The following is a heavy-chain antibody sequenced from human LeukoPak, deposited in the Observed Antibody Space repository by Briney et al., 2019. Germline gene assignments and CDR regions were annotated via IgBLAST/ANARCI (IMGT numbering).Heavy chain of an antibody. CDR3: ARDYISSWANFDY. Sequence: GGSLRLSCAASGFTFRNYWMSWVRQAPGKGLEWVAKVKQDGSEKYYVDSVKGRFAVSRDNAKNSLYLQMNSLRAEDTAVHYCARDYISSWANFDYWGQGTLVTVSS. D-gene: IGHD6-13*01. CDR1: GFTFRNYW. J-gene: IGHJ4*02. CDR2: VKQDGSEK. V-gene: IGHV3-7*01.